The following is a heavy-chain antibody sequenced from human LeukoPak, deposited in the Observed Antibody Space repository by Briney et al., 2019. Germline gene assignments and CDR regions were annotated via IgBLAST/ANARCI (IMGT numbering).Heavy chain of an antibody. Sequence: GGSLRLSCAASGFTFSSYSMNWVRQAPGEGLEWVSSISSSSSYIYYADSVKGRFTISRDNAKNSLYLQMNSLRAEDTAVYYCARLIRDIVVVVAATYFDYWGQGTLVTVSS. CDR1: GFTFSSYS. CDR3: ARLIRDIVVVVAATYFDY. V-gene: IGHV3-21*01. D-gene: IGHD2-15*01. J-gene: IGHJ4*02. CDR2: ISSSSSYI.